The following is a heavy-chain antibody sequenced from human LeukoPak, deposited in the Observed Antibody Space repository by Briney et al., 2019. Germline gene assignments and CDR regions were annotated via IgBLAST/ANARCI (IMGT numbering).Heavy chain of an antibody. CDR1: GFTFGSYW. CDR3: ARDRITLHY. CDR2: IKQDGSEE. J-gene: IGHJ4*02. D-gene: IGHD3-16*01. V-gene: IGHV3-7*03. Sequence: GGSLRLSCAASGFTFGSYWMSWVRQAPGKGLEWVANIKQDGSEEYYVDSVKGRFTISRDNAQKSLYLQMNSLRAEDTALYYCARDRITLHYWGQGTLVTVSS.